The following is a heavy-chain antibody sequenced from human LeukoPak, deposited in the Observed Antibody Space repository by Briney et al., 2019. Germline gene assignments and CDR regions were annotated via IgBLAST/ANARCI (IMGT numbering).Heavy chain of an antibody. Sequence: GGSLRLSCAASGFTFSSYSMNWVRQAPGKGLEWVSAISGSGGSTYYADSVKGRFTISRDNSKNTLYLQMNSLRAEDTAVYYCANSFYGDYVLYFDYWGQGTLVTVSS. D-gene: IGHD4-17*01. CDR3: ANSFYGDYVLYFDY. CDR2: ISGSGGST. CDR1: GFTFSSYS. V-gene: IGHV3-23*01. J-gene: IGHJ4*02.